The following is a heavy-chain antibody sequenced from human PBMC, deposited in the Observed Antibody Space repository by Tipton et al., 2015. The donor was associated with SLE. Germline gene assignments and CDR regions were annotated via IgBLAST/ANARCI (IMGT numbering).Heavy chain of an antibody. Sequence: TLSLTCTVSGVSITSYYWSWSRQSPGRGLEWIGCIYYSGTTNYNPSLKSRVTISVDTSKNQFSLKQTSVTAADTAVYYCASSTYYDFWSGFNLFDAWGRGILVTVSS. J-gene: IGHJ5*02. D-gene: IGHD3-3*01. CDR2: IYYSGTT. CDR1: GVSITSYY. CDR3: ASSTYYDFWSGFNLFDA. V-gene: IGHV4-59*01.